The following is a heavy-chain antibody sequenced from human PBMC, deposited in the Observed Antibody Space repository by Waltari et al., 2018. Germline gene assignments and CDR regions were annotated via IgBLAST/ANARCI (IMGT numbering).Heavy chain of an antibody. CDR2: IYHSRIT. V-gene: IGHV4-38-2*01. CDR3: ATWRGYGAHTTY. Sequence: QVQLQESGPGLVKPSETLSLTCAVSGYSISSGYYWGWIRQPPGKGLEWIGSIYHSRITYYNPSLKSLVTISVYTSKNQFSLKLSSVTAADTAVYYCATWRGYGAHTTYWGQGTLVTVSS. CDR1: GYSISSGYY. J-gene: IGHJ4*02. D-gene: IGHD4-17*01.